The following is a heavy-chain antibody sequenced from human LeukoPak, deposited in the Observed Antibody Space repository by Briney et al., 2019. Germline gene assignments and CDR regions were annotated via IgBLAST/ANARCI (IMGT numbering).Heavy chain of an antibody. D-gene: IGHD6-6*01. CDR3: AKHLSIAARPKYYFDY. V-gene: IGHV3-23*01. J-gene: IGHJ4*02. Sequence: QAGGSLRLSCAASGFTFSSYAMSWVRQAPGKGLEWVSAISGSGGSTYYADSVKGRFTISRDNSKNTLYLQMNSLRAEDTAVYYCAKHLSIAARPKYYFDYWGQGTLVTVSS. CDR1: GFTFSSYA. CDR2: ISGSGGST.